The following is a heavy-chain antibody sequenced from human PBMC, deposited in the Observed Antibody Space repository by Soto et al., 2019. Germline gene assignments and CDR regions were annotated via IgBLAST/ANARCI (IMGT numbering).Heavy chain of an antibody. CDR1: GGTFTSYA. D-gene: IGHD3-3*01. Sequence: SVKVSCKASGGTFTSYAFIWVRQAPGQGLEWMGGIIPIFGAANYAQKFQGRVTITADASTTTAYMELSSLRSEDTAVYYCATVLGGLPRAFDIWGQGTMVTVSS. J-gene: IGHJ3*02. CDR3: ATVLGGLPRAFDI. V-gene: IGHV1-69*13. CDR2: IIPIFGAA.